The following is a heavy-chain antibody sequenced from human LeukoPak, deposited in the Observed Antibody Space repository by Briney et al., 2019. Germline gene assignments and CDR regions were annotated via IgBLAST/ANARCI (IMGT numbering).Heavy chain of an antibody. J-gene: IGHJ4*02. CDR1: GYSFTSYW. V-gene: IGHV5-51*01. D-gene: IGHD3-22*01. CDR2: IYPGDSDT. CDR3: ARLGYYYDSSGYYSIDY. Sequence: GESLKISCKGSGYSFTSYWIGWVRQMPGKGLEWMGIIYPGDSDTRYSPSFQGQVTISADKSISTAYLQWSSLKASDTAVYYCARLGYYYDSSGYYSIDYWGQGTLVTVSS.